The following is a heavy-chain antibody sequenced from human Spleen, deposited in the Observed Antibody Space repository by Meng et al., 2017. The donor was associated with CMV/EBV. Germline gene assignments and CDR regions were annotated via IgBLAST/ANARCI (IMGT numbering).Heavy chain of an antibody. D-gene: IGHD1/OR15-1a*01. Sequence: ASVKVSCKASGYTFTGYYMHWVRQAPGQGLEWMGWINPNSGGTVYEQKFQGRVTMTRDTSISTAYMELSRLRSDDTAVYYCARGETQIDIVTVPGILRNNNGMDVWGQGTTVTVSS. CDR3: ARGETQIDIVTVPGILRNNNGMDV. J-gene: IGHJ6*02. CDR2: INPNSGGT. V-gene: IGHV1-2*02. CDR1: GYTFTGYY.